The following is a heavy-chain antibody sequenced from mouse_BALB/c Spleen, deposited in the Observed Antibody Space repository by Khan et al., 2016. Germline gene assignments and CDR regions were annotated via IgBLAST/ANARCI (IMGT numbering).Heavy chain of an antibody. J-gene: IGHJ2*02. V-gene: IGHV3-8*02. D-gene: IGHD3-2*01. CDR2: ISYSGST. Sequence: EVQLQEPGPSLVKPSQTLSLTCSVPGDSITSGYWNWIRKFPGNKLEYMGYISYSGSTYYSPSLKSRISITRDTSKNQYYLQLNSLTTEDTATYYCASYDSSGSFCDCWCRGTSLTVSS. CDR1: GDSITSGY. CDR3: ASYDSSGSFCDC.